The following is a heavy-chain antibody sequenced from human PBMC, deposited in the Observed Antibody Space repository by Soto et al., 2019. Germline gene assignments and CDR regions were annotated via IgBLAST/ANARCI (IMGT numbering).Heavy chain of an antibody. J-gene: IGHJ6*02. V-gene: IGHV3-23*01. Sequence: PGGSLRLSCAASGFTFSTYAMSWVRQTPGRGLEWVSAISSTSSHTYFADSVRGRFTISRDNSKNTLYLQMNSLRAEDTAVYYCRQSSASRTDFSYNMDVWGQGTTVTVSS. D-gene: IGHD6-6*01. CDR1: GFTFSTYA. CDR3: RQSSASRTDFSYNMDV. CDR2: ISSTSSHT.